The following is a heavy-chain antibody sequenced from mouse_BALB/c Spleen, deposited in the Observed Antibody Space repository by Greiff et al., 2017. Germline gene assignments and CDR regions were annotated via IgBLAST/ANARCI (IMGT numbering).Heavy chain of an antibody. J-gene: IGHJ2*01. Sequence: DVMLVESGGGLVKPGGSLKLSCAASGFTFSSYAMSWVRQSPEKRLEWVAEISSGGSYTYYPDTVTGRFTISRDNAKNTLYLEMSSLRSEDTAMYYCARKADGYYPFDYWGQGTTLTVSS. CDR1: GFTFSSYA. CDR2: ISSGGSYT. D-gene: IGHD2-3*01. CDR3: ARKADGYYPFDY. V-gene: IGHV5-9-4*01.